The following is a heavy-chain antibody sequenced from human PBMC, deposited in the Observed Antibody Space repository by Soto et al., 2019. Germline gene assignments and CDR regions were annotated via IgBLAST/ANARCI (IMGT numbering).Heavy chain of an antibody. CDR2: IDPSDFYT. CDR1: GYSFTSYW. CDR3: AIYPHPNVDRILRYVHGSGMVV. D-gene: IGHD3-9*01. V-gene: IGHV5-10-1*01. Sequence: GACLKISCKVSGYSFTSYWISWVLQMPGQGLEWMGRIDPSDFYTNYSPSFQGHVTISADKSISPAYLQWSSLKASDTAIYYCAIYPHPNVDRILRYVHGSGMVVWGQPATRTVSS. J-gene: IGHJ6*02.